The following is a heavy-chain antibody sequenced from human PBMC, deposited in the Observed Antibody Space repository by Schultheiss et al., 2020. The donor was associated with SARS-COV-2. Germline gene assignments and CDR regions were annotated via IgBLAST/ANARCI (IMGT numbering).Heavy chain of an antibody. V-gene: IGHV4-34*01. Sequence: SQTLSLTCAVYGGSFSGYYWSWIRQPPGKGLEWIGEINHSGSTNYNPSLKSRVTISVDTSKNQFSLKLSSVTAADTAVYYCARTTVAGTPLLLDYWGQGTLVTVSS. CDR3: ARTTVAGTPLLLDY. CDR2: INHSGST. D-gene: IGHD6-19*01. J-gene: IGHJ4*02. CDR1: GGSFSGYY.